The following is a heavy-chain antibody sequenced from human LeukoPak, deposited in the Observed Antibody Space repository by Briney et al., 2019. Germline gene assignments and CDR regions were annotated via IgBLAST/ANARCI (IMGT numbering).Heavy chain of an antibody. CDR2: INWNGDDT. J-gene: IGHJ4*02. V-gene: IGHV3-20*04. CDR1: GFSFDDYG. Sequence: GGSLRLSCAASGFSFDDYGMSWVRQGPGKGLEWVSGINWNGDDTDYADSVKGRFTITRANAETSLYLSMNSLRADDTGFYYCARAGPGCCSGLTCSEACRGKGTMVSV. D-gene: IGHD2-15*01. CDR3: ARAGPGCCSGLTCSEAC.